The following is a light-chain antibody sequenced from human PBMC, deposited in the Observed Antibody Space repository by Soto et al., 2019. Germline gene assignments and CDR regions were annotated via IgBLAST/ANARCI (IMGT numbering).Light chain of an antibody. CDR1: QSVSTF. CDR3: QQRGDWPPIT. CDR2: NAS. J-gene: IGKJ4*01. Sequence: EIVLTQSPATLSLSPGERAILSCRASQSVSTFLAWFQQKPGQPPRLLIYNASNRTTGIPARFSGSGSGTDFTLTISSLEPEDFAVYYCQQRGDWPPITFGGGTKVEIK. V-gene: IGKV3-11*01.